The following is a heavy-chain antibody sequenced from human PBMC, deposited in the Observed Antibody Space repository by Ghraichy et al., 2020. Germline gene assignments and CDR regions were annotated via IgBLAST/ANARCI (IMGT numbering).Heavy chain of an antibody. V-gene: IGHV3-43*01. D-gene: IGHD6-13*01. Sequence: GGSLRLSCAASGFTFDDYTMHWVRQAPGKGLEWVSLISWDGGSTYYADSVKGRFTISRDNSKNSLYLQMNSLRTEDTALYYCAKAGAAVYYHYYYMDVWGKGTTVTVSS. CDR2: ISWDGGST. J-gene: IGHJ6*03. CDR3: AKAGAAVYYHYYYMDV. CDR1: GFTFDDYT.